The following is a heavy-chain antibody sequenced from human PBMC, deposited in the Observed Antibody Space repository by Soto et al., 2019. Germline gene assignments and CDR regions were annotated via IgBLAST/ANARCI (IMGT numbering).Heavy chain of an antibody. CDR3: ARMEDCSSTSCYYYYYYMDV. CDR2: IWYDGSNK. CDR1: GFTFSSYG. V-gene: IGHV3-33*03. J-gene: IGHJ6*03. D-gene: IGHD2-2*01. Sequence: GGSLRLSCAASGFTFSSYGMHWVRQAPGKGLEWVAVIWYDGSNKYYADSVKGRFTISRDNAKNSLYLQMNSLRAEDTAVYYCARMEDCSSTSCYYYYYYMDVWGKGTTVTVSS.